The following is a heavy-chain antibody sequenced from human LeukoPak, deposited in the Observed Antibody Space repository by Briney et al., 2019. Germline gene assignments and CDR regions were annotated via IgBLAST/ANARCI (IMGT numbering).Heavy chain of an antibody. J-gene: IGHJ4*02. V-gene: IGHV3-23*01. D-gene: IGHD4-17*01. CDR3: ARAHDYGDYVTHFDF. CDR2: ISGSGGST. Sequence: GGSLRLSCAASGFTFSRYGMSWVRQAPGKGLAWVSAISGSGGSTYYTDSVKGRFTISRDNSKNTLYLQMNSLRAEDTAVYYCARAHDYGDYVTHFDFYDQGTLITVSS. CDR1: GFTFSRYG.